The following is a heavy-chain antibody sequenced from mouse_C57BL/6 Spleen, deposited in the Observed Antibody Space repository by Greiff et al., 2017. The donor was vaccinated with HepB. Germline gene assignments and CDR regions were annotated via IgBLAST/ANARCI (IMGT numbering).Heavy chain of an antibody. Sequence: QVQLQQPGAELVMPGASVKLSCKASGYTFTRYWMPWVKQRPGQGLEWIGEIDPSDSYTNYNQKFKGKSTLTVDKSSSTAYMQLSSLTSEDAAVYYCASDYDGTLTGTEDYWGQGTTLTVSS. J-gene: IGHJ2*01. V-gene: IGHV1-69*01. D-gene: IGHD4-1*01. CDR1: GYTFTRYW. CDR3: ASDYDGTLTGTEDY. CDR2: IDPSDSYT.